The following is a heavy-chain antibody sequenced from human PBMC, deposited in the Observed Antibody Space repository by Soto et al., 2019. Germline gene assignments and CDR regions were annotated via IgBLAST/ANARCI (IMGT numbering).Heavy chain of an antibody. Sequence: GGSLRLSCAASGFTFTNYAIHWVRQAPGKGLEWVAVISYDGSKKYYAYSVKGRFTISRDNSKRTLYPQMNSLRVEDTAVYYCARAGEYREFDYCDQGPLVTVSS. D-gene: IGHD3-16*01. CDR3: ARAGEYREFDY. J-gene: IGHJ4*02. CDR1: GFTFTNYA. CDR2: ISYDGSKK. V-gene: IGHV3-30-3*01.